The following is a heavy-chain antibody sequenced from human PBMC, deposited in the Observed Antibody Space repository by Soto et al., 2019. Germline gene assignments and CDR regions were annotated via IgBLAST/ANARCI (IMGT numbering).Heavy chain of an antibody. Sequence: GGSLRLSCVASGFTFSSYRMSWVRQSPEKGLEWVANINQDGSGKYHVGSVKGRFTISRDNAKNSLYLQMDSLRDEDTAVYYCASAYCSSTSCYSGPLYWGQGTLVTISS. CDR1: GFTFSSYR. CDR3: ASAYCSSTSCYSGPLY. J-gene: IGHJ4*02. D-gene: IGHD2-2*01. V-gene: IGHV3-7*03. CDR2: INQDGSGK.